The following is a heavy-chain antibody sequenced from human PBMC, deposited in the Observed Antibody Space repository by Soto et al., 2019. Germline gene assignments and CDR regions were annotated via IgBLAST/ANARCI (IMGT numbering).Heavy chain of an antibody. Sequence: EVQLLESGGGLVQPGGSLRLSCVASGFTFTTYGMNWVRQAPGKGLEWVSGISASGASTFNADSVKGRFTISRDNDKNNPDLQMISLRAEDTAVYYCAKDLLQWLVGGQDAFDIWGQGTMVTVSS. CDR3: AKDLLQWLVGGQDAFDI. V-gene: IGHV3-23*01. CDR2: ISASGAST. D-gene: IGHD6-19*01. CDR1: GFTFTTYG. J-gene: IGHJ3*02.